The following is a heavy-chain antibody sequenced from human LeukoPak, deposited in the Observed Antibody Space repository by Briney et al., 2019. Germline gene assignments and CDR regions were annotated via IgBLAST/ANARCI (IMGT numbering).Heavy chain of an antibody. CDR2: IYYSGST. J-gene: IGHJ4*02. CDR3: ARSYDTNFDY. V-gene: IGHV4-59*12. CDR1: GGSISSYY. Sequence: PSETLSLTCTVSGGSISSYYWSWIRQPPGKGLEWIGYIYYSGSTKYKPSLKSRVTISVDRSKNQFSLKLSSVAAADTAVYYCARSYDTNFDYWGQGTLVTVSS. D-gene: IGHD3-3*01.